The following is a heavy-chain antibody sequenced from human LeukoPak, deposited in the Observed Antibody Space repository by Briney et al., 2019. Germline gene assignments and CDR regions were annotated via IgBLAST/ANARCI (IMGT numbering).Heavy chain of an antibody. Sequence: GGSLRLSCAASGFTFSAYSMNWVRQAPGKGLEWVSAISGSGGSTYYADSVKGRFTISRDNSKNTLYLQMNSLRAEDTAVYYCAKAVYSSGWYSDYWGQGTLVTVSS. J-gene: IGHJ4*02. V-gene: IGHV3-23*01. CDR1: GFTFSAYS. D-gene: IGHD6-19*01. CDR3: AKAVYSSGWYSDY. CDR2: ISGSGGST.